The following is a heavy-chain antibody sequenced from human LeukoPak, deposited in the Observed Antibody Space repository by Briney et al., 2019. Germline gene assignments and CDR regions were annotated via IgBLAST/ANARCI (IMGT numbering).Heavy chain of an antibody. V-gene: IGHV3-23*01. CDR1: DFILSTYA. CDR2: ISGNGAHP. Sequence: GGSLRLSCTASDFILSTYAMSWVRQAPGKGLEWVSSISGNGAHPYYADSVRGRFSISRDFSRNAVFLQVSSLRVEDTATYYCAKAVDGRGYYFERGADFWGQGTMVTVSS. CDR3: AKAVDGRGYYFERGADF. D-gene: IGHD3-22*01. J-gene: IGHJ4*02.